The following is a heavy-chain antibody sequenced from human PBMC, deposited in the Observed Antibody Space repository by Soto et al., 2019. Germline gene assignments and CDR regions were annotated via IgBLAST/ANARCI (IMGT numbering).Heavy chain of an antibody. CDR3: ARESYYGSGATVVGY. D-gene: IGHD3-10*01. J-gene: IGHJ4*02. V-gene: IGHV4-59*01. Sequence: SETLSLTCTVSGASISVYSWSWIRQPPGKGLEWIGYIYYSGSTNYNPSLNSRVTISVDTSKNQFSLNLNSVTAADTAVYYCARESYYGSGATVVGYWGLGTLVTVSS. CDR1: GASISVYS. CDR2: IYYSGST.